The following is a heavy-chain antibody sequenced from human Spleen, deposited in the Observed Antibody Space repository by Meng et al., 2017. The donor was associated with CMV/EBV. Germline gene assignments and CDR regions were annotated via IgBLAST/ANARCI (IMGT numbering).Heavy chain of an antibody. CDR3: ATLGGYCSSTSCYRGDYFDY. Sequence: GSLRLSCTVSGGSISSYYWSWIRQPAGKGLEWIGRIYTSGSTNYNPSLKSRVTMSVDTSKNQFSLKLSSVTAADTAVYYCATLGGYCSSTSCYRGDYFDYWGQGTLVTVSS. V-gene: IGHV4-4*07. D-gene: IGHD2-2*01. J-gene: IGHJ4*02. CDR1: GGSISSYY. CDR2: IYTSGST.